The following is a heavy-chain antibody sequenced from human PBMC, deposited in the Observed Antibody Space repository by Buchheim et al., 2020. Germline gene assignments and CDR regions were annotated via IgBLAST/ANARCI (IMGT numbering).Heavy chain of an antibody. V-gene: IGHV3-30*04. CDR1: GFTFSSYA. CDR3: ARELERLVDYYYYGMDV. J-gene: IGHJ6*02. CDR2: ISYDGSNK. D-gene: IGHD1-1*01. Sequence: QVQLVESGGGVVQPGRSLRLSCAASGFTFSSYAMHWVRQAPGKGLKWVAVISYDGSNKYYADSVKGRFTISRDNSKNTLYLQMNSLRAEDTAVYYCARELERLVDYYYYGMDVWGQGTT.